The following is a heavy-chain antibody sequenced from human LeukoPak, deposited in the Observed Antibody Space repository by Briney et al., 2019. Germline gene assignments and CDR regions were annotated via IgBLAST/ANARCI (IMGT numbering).Heavy chain of an antibody. CDR1: GFTFSSYG. D-gene: IGHD3-3*01. CDR3: AKDSSAYYDFWSGYYTVGYYFDY. Sequence: GGSLRLSCAASGFTFSSYGMHWVRQAPGKGLEWVAFIRYDGSNKYYADSVKGRFTISRDNSKNTLYLQMNSLRAEDTAVYYCAKDSSAYYDFWSGYYTVGYYFDYWGQGTLVTVSS. V-gene: IGHV3-30*02. CDR2: IRYDGSNK. J-gene: IGHJ4*02.